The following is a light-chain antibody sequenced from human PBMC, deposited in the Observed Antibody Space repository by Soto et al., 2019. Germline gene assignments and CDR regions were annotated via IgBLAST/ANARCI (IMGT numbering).Light chain of an antibody. CDR2: GAS. V-gene: IGKV3-15*01. J-gene: IGKJ1*01. Sequence: EMVMTQSPATLSVSPGERATLSCRASQSVSSNLAWYQQKPGQAPRLLIYGASTRATGIPARFSGSGSGTEFTLTISSLQSEDFSTYYCQQYHSYWTFGQGTKVE. CDR1: QSVSSN. CDR3: QQYHSYWT.